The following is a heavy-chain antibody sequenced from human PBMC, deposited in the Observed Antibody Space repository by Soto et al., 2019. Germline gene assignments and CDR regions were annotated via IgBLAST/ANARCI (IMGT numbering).Heavy chain of an antibody. D-gene: IGHD3-3*01. Sequence: GGSLRLSCAASGFTFSSYAMHWVRQAPGKGLEWVAVISYDGSNKYYADSVKGRFTISRDNSKNTLYLQMNSLRAEDTAVYYCAREKIYYFDYWGQGTLVTVSS. V-gene: IGHV3-30-3*01. CDR2: ISYDGSNK. CDR3: AREKIYYFDY. CDR1: GFTFSSYA. J-gene: IGHJ4*02.